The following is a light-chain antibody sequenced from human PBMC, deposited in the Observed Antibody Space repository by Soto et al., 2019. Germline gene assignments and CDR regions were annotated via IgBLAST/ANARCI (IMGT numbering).Light chain of an antibody. J-gene: IGKJ1*01. CDR3: QQYHHWPA. CDR2: GAA. Sequence: EIVRTQSPATLSVSPGERATLSCSASQSGFSSLAWYQQKPGQAPRLLIYGAATRATGIPARFSGSGSGTEFTLTISILQSEDFAVYYCQQYHHWPAVGQGTNVEI. V-gene: IGKV3-15*01. CDR1: QSGFSS.